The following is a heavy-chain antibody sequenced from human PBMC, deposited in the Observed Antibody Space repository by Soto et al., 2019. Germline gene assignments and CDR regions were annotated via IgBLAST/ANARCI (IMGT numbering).Heavy chain of an antibody. D-gene: IGHD6-6*01. Sequence: PSETLSLTCTVSGGSVSSGSYYWSWIRQPPGKGLEWIGYIYYSGSTNYNPSLKSRVTISVDTSKNQFSLKLSSVTAADTAVYYCARDRLVYYFDYWGQGTLVTVSS. CDR2: IYYSGST. J-gene: IGHJ4*02. CDR3: ARDRLVYYFDY. CDR1: GGSVSSGSYY. V-gene: IGHV4-61*01.